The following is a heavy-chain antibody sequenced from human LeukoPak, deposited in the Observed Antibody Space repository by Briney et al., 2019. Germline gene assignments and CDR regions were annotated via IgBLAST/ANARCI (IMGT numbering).Heavy chain of an antibody. Sequence: QAGGSLRLSCAASGFTFSTYWMAWVRQAPGKGLEWVANIKADESAKHQADSVKGRFTISSDNAQNSVYLQMSRLRGEDTAVYYCARDVGGSLDYWGQGTLVTVSS. CDR1: GFTFSTYW. CDR2: IKADESAK. V-gene: IGHV3-7*01. J-gene: IGHJ4*02. CDR3: ARDVGGSLDY. D-gene: IGHD1-26*01.